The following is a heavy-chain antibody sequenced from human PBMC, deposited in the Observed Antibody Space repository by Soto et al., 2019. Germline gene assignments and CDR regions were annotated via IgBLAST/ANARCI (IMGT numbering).Heavy chain of an antibody. CDR1: GFTFSSYA. J-gene: IGHJ6*02. CDR2: ISSNGGST. V-gene: IGHV3-64D*08. CDR3: VKGMNKGQLWLETLYYYYGMDV. Sequence: PGGSLRLSCSASGFTFSSYAMHWVRQAPGKGLEYVSAISSNGGSTYYADSVKGRFTISRDNSKNTLYLQMSSLRAEDTAVYYCVKGMNKGQLWLETLYYYYGMDVWGQGTTVTVSS. D-gene: IGHD5-18*01.